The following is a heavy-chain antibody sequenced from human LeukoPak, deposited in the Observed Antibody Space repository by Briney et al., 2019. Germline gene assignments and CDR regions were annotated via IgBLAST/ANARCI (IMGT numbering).Heavy chain of an antibody. CDR2: IFYSGST. J-gene: IGHJ4*02. Sequence: PSETLSLTCTVSGGSISSGSYYWGWIRQPPGKGLEWIGSIFYSGSTYPNPSLKSRLTISVDTAKNQLSLKVISVTAADAAVYYCARHLSGYHSGFDYWGQGTLVTVSS. CDR1: GGSISSGSYY. D-gene: IGHD3-9*01. V-gene: IGHV4-39*01. CDR3: ARHLSGYHSGFDY.